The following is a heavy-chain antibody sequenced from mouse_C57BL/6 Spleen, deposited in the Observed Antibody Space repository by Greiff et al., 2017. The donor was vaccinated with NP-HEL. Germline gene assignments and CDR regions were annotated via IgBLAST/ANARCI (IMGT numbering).Heavy chain of an antibody. J-gene: IGHJ3*01. V-gene: IGHV10-3*01. D-gene: IGHD2-10*02. Sequence: EVKLVESGGGLVQPKGSLKLSCAASGFTFNTYAMHWVRQAPGQGLEWVARIRSKSSNYATYYADYVKASFTISRDDSQSMLYLQMNNLKTEVTAMYYCAYGNTFAYWGQGTLVTVSA. CDR2: IRSKSSNYAT. CDR1: GFTFNTYA. CDR3: AYGNTFAY.